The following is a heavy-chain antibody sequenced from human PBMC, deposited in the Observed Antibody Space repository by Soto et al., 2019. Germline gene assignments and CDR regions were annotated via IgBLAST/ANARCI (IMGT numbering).Heavy chain of an antibody. V-gene: IGHV3-15*01. CDR1: GFTFTNAW. CDR2: IKTTTDGGTT. Sequence: GGSLRLSCAASGFTFTNAWMSWVRQAPGKGLEWVGRIKTTTDGGTTDYAAPVKGRFTVSRDDSENTWYLQMNSLRAEDTAVYYCARELYGDYAIDSWGQGTQVTVSS. D-gene: IGHD4-17*01. CDR3: ARELYGDYAIDS. J-gene: IGHJ4*02.